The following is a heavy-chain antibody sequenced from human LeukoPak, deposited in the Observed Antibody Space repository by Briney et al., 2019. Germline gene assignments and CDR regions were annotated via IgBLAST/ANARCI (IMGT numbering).Heavy chain of an antibody. Sequence: ASVTVSCTVSGYTLTELSMHWVRQAPGKGLERMGGFDPEDGETIYAQKFQGRVTMTEDTSTDTAYMELSSLRSEDTAVYYCATDYGYYGDDGGFDYWGQGTLVTVSS. D-gene: IGHD4-17*01. CDR2: FDPEDGET. CDR3: ATDYGYYGDDGGFDY. CDR1: GYTLTELS. V-gene: IGHV1-24*01. J-gene: IGHJ4*02.